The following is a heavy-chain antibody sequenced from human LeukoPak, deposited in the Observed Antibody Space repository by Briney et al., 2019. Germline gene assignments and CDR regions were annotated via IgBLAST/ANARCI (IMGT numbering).Heavy chain of an antibody. CDR1: GFTFDDYA. J-gene: IGHJ4*02. V-gene: IGHV3-9*01. D-gene: IGHD6-19*01. CDR3: ARRSAAGWDFDY. CDR2: ISWNSGSI. Sequence: PGRSLRLSCAASGFTFDDYAMHWVRQAPGKGLEWVSGISWNSGSIGYADSVKGRFTISRDNAKNSLYLQMSSLRAEDTAVYYCARRSAAGWDFDYWGQGTLVTVSS.